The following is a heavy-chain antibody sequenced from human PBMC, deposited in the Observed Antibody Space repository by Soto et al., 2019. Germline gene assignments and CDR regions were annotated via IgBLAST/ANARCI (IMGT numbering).Heavy chain of an antibody. D-gene: IGHD6-13*01. Sequence: SETLSLTCTGSGGSISSGGYYWSWLRQHPGKGLEWIGYIYYSGSTYCNPSLKSRVTISVDTSKNQFSLKLSSVTAADTAVYYCARDYGSSWTFDYWGQGTLVTVSS. V-gene: IGHV4-31*03. CDR3: ARDYGSSWTFDY. CDR2: IYYSGST. CDR1: GGSISSGGYY. J-gene: IGHJ4*02.